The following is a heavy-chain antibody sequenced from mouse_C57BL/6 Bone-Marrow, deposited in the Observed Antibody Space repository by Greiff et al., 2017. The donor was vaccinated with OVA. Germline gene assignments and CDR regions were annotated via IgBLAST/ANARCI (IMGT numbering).Heavy chain of an antibody. CDR1: GYTFTDYE. CDR2: IDPETGGT. CDR3: TISSYGNRFAY. D-gene: IGHD2-1*01. V-gene: IGHV1-15*01. Sequence: QVQLQQSGAELVRPGASVTLSCKASGYTFTDYEMHWVKQTPVHGLEWIGAIDPETGGTAYNQKFKGKAILTADKSSSTAYMELRSLTSEDSAVYYCTISSYGNRFAYWGQGTLVTVSA. J-gene: IGHJ3*01.